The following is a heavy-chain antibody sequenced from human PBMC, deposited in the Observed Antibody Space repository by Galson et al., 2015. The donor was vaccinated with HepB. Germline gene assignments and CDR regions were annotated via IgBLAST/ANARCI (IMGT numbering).Heavy chain of an antibody. Sequence: SVKVSCKAPGYTFTTYYMHWVRQAPGQGLEWMGIINPSGGSTSYAQKFQGRVTMTRDTSTSTVYMELSSLRSEDTAVYYCAISAEMATFLWGQGTLVTVSS. V-gene: IGHV1-46*01. D-gene: IGHD5-24*01. CDR1: GYTFTTYY. J-gene: IGHJ4*02. CDR2: INPSGGST. CDR3: AISAEMATFL.